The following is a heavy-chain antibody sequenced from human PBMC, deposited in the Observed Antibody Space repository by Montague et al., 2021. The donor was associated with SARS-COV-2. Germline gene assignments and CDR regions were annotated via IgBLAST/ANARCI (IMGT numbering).Heavy chain of an antibody. J-gene: IGHJ6*02. CDR2: IYYSGST. CDR1: GGSISSSSYY. Sequence: SETLSLTCTVSGGSISSSSYYWGWIRQPPGKGLEWIGSIYYSGSTYYNPSLKSRVTISVDMSKNQFSLKLSSVTAADTAVYYCARDQGYNWSYYYYYGMDVWGQGTTVTVSS. V-gene: IGHV4-39*07. D-gene: IGHD1-20*01. CDR3: ARDQGYNWSYYYYYGMDV.